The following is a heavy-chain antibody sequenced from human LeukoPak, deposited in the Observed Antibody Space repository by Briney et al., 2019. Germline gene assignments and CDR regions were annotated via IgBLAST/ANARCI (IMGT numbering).Heavy chain of an antibody. V-gene: IGHV3-20*04. CDR3: AGYYYDSSRGFDL. J-gene: IGHJ5*02. Sequence: GGSLRLYRDTSEIKFEDYGVSWVRHPPGKGKEWVCDINWNGAWTGYADSVKGRFTISRDNAKNSLYLQMNSLRAEDTALYYCAGYYYDSSRGFDLWGQGTLVTVSA. CDR1: EIKFEDYG. D-gene: IGHD3-22*01. CDR2: INWNGAWT.